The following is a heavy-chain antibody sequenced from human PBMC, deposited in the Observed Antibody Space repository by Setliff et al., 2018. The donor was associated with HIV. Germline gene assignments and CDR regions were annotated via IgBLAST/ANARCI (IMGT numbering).Heavy chain of an antibody. CDR1: GGSISSGSYY. Sequence: PSETLSLTCTVSGGSISSGSYYWSWIRQPAGKGLEWIGRIYISGSTNYNPSLESRVTISLDTSKNQFSLKLRSVTAADTAVYYCAREDYYDSSGDAFDIWGQGTMVTVSS. CDR3: AREDYYDSSGDAFDI. CDR2: IYISGST. V-gene: IGHV4-61*02. D-gene: IGHD3-22*01. J-gene: IGHJ3*02.